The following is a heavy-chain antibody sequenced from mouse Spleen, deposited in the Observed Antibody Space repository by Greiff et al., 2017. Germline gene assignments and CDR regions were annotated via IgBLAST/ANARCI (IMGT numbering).Heavy chain of an antibody. Sequence: QVQLQQPGAELVKPGASVKLSCKASGYTFTSYWMQWVKQRPGQGLEWIGEIDPSDSYTNYNQKFKGKATLTVDTSSSTAYMQLSSLTSEDSAVYYCAGSSYPLCDYWGQGTTLTVSS. D-gene: IGHD1-1*01. CDR2: IDPSDSYT. V-gene: IGHV1-50*01. CDR1: GYTFTSYW. CDR3: AGSSYPLCDY. J-gene: IGHJ2*01.